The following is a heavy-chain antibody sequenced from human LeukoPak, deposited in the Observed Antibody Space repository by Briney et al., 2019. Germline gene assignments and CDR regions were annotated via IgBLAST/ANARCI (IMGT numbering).Heavy chain of an antibody. Sequence: GGSLRLSCAASGFTFSTHAMSWVRQAPGKGLEWVSTIVGSGSRTFYADSVKGRFTIARDNSKNTLYLQMNSVRAEDTAVYYCAKDQTDSDFWNGFGYMDVWGKGTTVTVSS. J-gene: IGHJ6*03. CDR3: AKDQTDSDFWNGFGYMDV. V-gene: IGHV3-23*01. D-gene: IGHD3-3*01. CDR1: GFTFSTHA. CDR2: IVGSGSRT.